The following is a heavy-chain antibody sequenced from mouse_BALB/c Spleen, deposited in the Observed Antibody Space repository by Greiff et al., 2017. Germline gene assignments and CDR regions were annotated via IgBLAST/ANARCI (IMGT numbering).Heavy chain of an antibody. J-gene: IGHJ4*01. CDR1: GYSFTGYF. CDR2: INPYNGDT. D-gene: IGHD2-1*01. V-gene: IGHV1-20*02. Sequence: VQLQQSGPELVKPGASVKISCKASGYSFTGYFMNWVMQSHGKSLEWIGRINPYNGDTFYNQKFKGKATLTVDKSSSTAHMELRSLASEDSAVYYCARRGGYGNYVNAMDYWGQGTSGTVSS. CDR3: ARRGGYGNYVNAMDY.